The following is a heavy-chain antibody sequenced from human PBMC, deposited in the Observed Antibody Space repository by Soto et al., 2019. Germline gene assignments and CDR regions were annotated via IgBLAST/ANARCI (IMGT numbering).Heavy chain of an antibody. D-gene: IGHD4-17*01. Sequence: QVQLVESGGGVLQPGRSLRLSCAASGFNFSNYAIYWVRQAPGKGLEWVAAISYDGTSKYYADSVKGRFTISRDNSKNTLYLQMNSLRAEDTAVFYCARDWAVTSDYYYGMDVWGQGTTVTVSS. CDR3: ARDWAVTSDYYYGMDV. V-gene: IGHV3-30*04. CDR1: GFNFSNYA. J-gene: IGHJ6*02. CDR2: ISYDGTSK.